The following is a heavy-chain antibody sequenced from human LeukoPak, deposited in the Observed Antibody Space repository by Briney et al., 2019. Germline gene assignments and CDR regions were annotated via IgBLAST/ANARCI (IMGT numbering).Heavy chain of an antibody. CDR2: ISSSSSYI. Sequence: GGSLRLSCAASGFTFSSCSMNWVRQAPGKGLEWVSSISSSSSYIYYADSVKGRFTISRDNAKNSLYLQMNSLRAEDTAVYYCARDPKWLRSDRANYFDYWGQGTLVTVSS. D-gene: IGHD5-12*01. V-gene: IGHV3-21*01. CDR3: ARDPKWLRSDRANYFDY. J-gene: IGHJ4*02. CDR1: GFTFSSCS.